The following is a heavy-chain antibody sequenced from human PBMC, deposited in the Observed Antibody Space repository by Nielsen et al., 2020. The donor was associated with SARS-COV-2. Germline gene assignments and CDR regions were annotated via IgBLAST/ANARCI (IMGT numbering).Heavy chain of an antibody. J-gene: IGHJ1*01. Sequence: GGSLRLSCAASGFTFTDSYMSWVRQAPGKGLEWISYIKSSGAYTNYTDSLKGRFTISRDNAKNTIHLQMNSLRAEDTAVYYCAKSGYCNGGICYSTEFFQDWGQSTPVTVSS. V-gene: IGHV3-11*03. D-gene: IGHD2-15*01. CDR1: GFTFTDSY. CDR3: AKSGYCNGGICYSTEFFQD. CDR2: IKSSGAYT.